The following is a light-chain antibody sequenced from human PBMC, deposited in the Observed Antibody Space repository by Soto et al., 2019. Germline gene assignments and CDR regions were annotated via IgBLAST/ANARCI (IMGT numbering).Light chain of an antibody. Sequence: DIQMTQSPSSLSASVGDRVTITCRASQGISTSLAWYQQKPGKLPKLLIYAASTLQSGVPSRFSGSGSGTDFTLTISILQPEDVATYYCQKHNGAPYTLGQGTKLEIK. CDR1: QGISTS. CDR3: QKHNGAPYT. J-gene: IGKJ2*01. CDR2: AAS. V-gene: IGKV1-27*01.